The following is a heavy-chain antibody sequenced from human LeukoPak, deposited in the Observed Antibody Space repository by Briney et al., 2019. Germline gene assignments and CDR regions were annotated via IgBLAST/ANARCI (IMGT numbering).Heavy chain of an antibody. J-gene: IGHJ3*02. Sequence: SETLSLTCTVSGGSISSYYWSWIRQPAGKGLEWIGRIYTSGSTNYNPSLKSRVTMSVDTSKNQFSLKLSSVTAADTAVYYCARDLAQSVDPEYYYDSSGSLDAFDIWGQGTMVTVSS. V-gene: IGHV4-4*07. D-gene: IGHD3-22*01. CDR1: GGSISSYY. CDR3: ARDLAQSVDPEYYYDSSGSLDAFDI. CDR2: IYTSGST.